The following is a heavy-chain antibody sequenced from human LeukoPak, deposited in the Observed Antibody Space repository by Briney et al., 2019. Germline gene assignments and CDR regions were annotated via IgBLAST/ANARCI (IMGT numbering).Heavy chain of an antibody. CDR3: ARRYSYGSLRAFDI. CDR2: IYPGDSEI. V-gene: IGHV5-51*01. CDR1: GYSFTSYW. Sequence: SGESLKISCKASGYSFTSYWIAWVRQMPGKGLEWMGIIYPGDSEIRYSLSFQGQVTISADKSISTAYLQWSSLKASDTAMYYCARRYSYGSLRAFDIWGQGTMVTVS. J-gene: IGHJ3*02. D-gene: IGHD5-18*01.